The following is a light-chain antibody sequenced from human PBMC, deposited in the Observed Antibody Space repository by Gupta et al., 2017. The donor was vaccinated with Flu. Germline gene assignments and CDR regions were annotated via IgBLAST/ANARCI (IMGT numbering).Light chain of an antibody. Sequence: QSVLTQPPSVSGAPGQRVTIACTGSASNIGTGYDVHWYRQLPGTAPKLLIYNNGHRPSGVPDRFSGSKSGTSASLAITGLQAEDEADYFCQSYDRGLSGSVFGGGTKLTVL. CDR2: NNG. J-gene: IGLJ3*02. CDR1: ASNIGTGYD. CDR3: QSYDRGLSGSV. V-gene: IGLV1-40*01.